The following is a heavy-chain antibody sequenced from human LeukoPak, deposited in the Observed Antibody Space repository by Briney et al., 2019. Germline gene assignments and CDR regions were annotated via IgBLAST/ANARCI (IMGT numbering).Heavy chain of an antibody. V-gene: IGHV1-18*01. J-gene: IGHJ4*02. D-gene: IGHD4-17*01. CDR2: ISAYNGNT. Sequence: GASVKVSCKASGYTFTSCGISWVRQAPGQGLEWMGWISAYNGNTNYAQKLQGRVTMTTDTSTSTAYMELRSLRSDDTAVYYCARSATMTTVTTMGYWGQGTLVTVSS. CDR3: ARSATMTTVTTMGY. CDR1: GYTFTSCG.